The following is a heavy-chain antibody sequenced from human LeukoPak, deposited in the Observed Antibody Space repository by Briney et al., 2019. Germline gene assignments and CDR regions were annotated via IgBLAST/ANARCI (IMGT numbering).Heavy chain of an antibody. V-gene: IGHV3-30-3*01. CDR2: ISYDGSNK. Sequence: GRSLRLSCAASGFTFSSYAMHWVRQAPGKGLEWVAVISYDGSNKYYADSVKGRFTISRDNSKNTLYLQMNSLRAEDTAVYYCASIRRYYDSSGYSDYWGQGTLVTVSS. D-gene: IGHD3-22*01. J-gene: IGHJ4*02. CDR3: ASIRRYYDSSGYSDY. CDR1: GFTFSSYA.